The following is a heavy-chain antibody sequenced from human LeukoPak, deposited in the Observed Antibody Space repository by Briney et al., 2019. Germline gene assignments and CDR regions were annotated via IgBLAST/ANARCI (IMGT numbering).Heavy chain of an antibody. CDR1: GGSISSGSYY. CDR2: IYTSGST. CDR3: ARDLNYDSSGYENYYYMDV. Sequence: PSQTLSLTCTVSGGSISSGSYYWSWIRQPAGKGLEWIGRIYTSGSTNYNPPLKSRVTISVDTSKNQFSLKLSSVTAADTAVYYCARDLNYDSSGYENYYYMDVWGKGTTVTVSS. V-gene: IGHV4-61*02. D-gene: IGHD3-22*01. J-gene: IGHJ6*03.